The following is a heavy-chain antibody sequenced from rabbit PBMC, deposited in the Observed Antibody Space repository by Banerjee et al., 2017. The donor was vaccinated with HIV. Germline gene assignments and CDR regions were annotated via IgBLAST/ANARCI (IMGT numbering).Heavy chain of an antibody. V-gene: IGHV1S40*01. D-gene: IGHD1-1*01. CDR1: GFSFSSSYY. CDR3: ARDHVGSSGYVFNL. CDR2: IDAVSSGST. Sequence: QSLEESGGDLVKPGASLTLTCTASGFSFSSSYYMYWVRQAPGKGLEWIACIDAVSSGSTYYASWAKGRFTISKTSSTTVTLQMTSLTAADTATYFCARDHVGSSGYVFNLWGPGTLVTVS. J-gene: IGHJ4*01.